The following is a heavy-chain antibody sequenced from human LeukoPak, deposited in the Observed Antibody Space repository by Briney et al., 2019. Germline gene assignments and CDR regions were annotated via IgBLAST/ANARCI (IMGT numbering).Heavy chain of an antibody. CDR3: ARAPMVRGVKNLGSYYYYMDV. CDR2: MNPNSGNT. J-gene: IGHJ6*03. D-gene: IGHD3-10*01. CDR1: GYTFTSYD. Sequence: ASVKVSCKASGYTFTSYDINWVRQATGQGLEWMGWMNPNSGNTGYAQKFQGRITITRNTSISTAYMELSSLRSEDTAVYYCARAPMVRGVKNLGSYYYYMDVWGKGTTVTVSS. V-gene: IGHV1-8*03.